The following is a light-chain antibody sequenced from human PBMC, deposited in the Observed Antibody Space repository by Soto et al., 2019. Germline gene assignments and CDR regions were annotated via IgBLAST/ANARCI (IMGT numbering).Light chain of an antibody. J-gene: IGKJ1*01. Sequence: EVVLTQSPATLSLSPGERATLSCRASQNVNSYLAWFQQKPGQAPRLLIYDASTRAPGIPGRFSGSGSGTDFTLTISSLEPEDFAVYYCQQRSNWPPWTFGQGTKVEI. CDR2: DAS. CDR1: QNVNSY. V-gene: IGKV3-11*01. CDR3: QQRSNWPPWT.